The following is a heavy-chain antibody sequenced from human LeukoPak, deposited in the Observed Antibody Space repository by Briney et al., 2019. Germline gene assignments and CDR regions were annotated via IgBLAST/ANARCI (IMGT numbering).Heavy chain of an antibody. D-gene: IGHD1-26*01. CDR2: ISGRSGST. CDR1: GFTFSSYG. CDR3: AKDEWDVAGGVFDY. J-gene: IGHJ4*02. Sequence: GGTLRLSCAASGFTFSSYGMSWVRQAPGKGLEWVSAISGRSGSTYYADSVKGRFTISRDNSKNTLYLQMNSLRAEDTAVYYCAKDEWDVAGGVFDYWGQGTLVTVSS. V-gene: IGHV3-23*01.